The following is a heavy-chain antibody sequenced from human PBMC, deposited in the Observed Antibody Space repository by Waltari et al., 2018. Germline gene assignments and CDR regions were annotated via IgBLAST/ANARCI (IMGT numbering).Heavy chain of an antibody. J-gene: IGHJ6*02. Sequence: QVQLQQWGAGLLKPSETLSLTCAVYGGSFSGYYWSWIRQPPGKGREWIGEINHSGSTNYNPSLKSRVTISVDTSKNQISLKLSSVTAADTAVYYCARGYDFWSGYPYYYYYGMDVWGQGTTVTVSS. D-gene: IGHD3-3*01. CDR2: INHSGST. CDR3: ARGYDFWSGYPYYYYYGMDV. CDR1: GGSFSGYY. V-gene: IGHV4-34*01.